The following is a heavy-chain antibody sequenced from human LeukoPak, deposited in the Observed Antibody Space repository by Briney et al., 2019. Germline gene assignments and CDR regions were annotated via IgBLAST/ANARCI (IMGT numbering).Heavy chain of an antibody. CDR3: ARGSPYGDYAFDI. CDR2: ITSSSSHI. V-gene: IGHV3-21*05. J-gene: IGHJ3*02. D-gene: IGHD4-17*01. Sequence: GGSLRLSCAASGLTFNTYSMNWVRQAPGKGLEWISFITSSSSHIYYADSVKGRFTISRDNAKNSLYLQMNGLRAEDKAVYYCARGSPYGDYAFDIWGQGTMVTVSS. CDR1: GLTFNTYS.